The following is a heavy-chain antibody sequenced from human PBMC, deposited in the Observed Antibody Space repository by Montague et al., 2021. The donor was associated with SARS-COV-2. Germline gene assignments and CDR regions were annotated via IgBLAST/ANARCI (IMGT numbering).Heavy chain of an antibody. D-gene: IGHD2-2*01. Sequence: CAISGDSVSSNRAAWNWVRQSPSRGLEWLGRTYYRSKWYNDYAESVESRITIDPDTSKHQFSLHLNSMTPEDTAVYYCARIPVGSKYYFDFWGQGTLVTVSS. J-gene: IGHJ4*02. CDR3: ARIPVGSKYYFDF. V-gene: IGHV6-1*01. CDR2: TYYRSKWYN. CDR1: GDSVSSNRAA.